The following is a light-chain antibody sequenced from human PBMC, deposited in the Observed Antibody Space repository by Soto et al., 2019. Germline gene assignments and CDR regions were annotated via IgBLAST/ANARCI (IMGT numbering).Light chain of an antibody. CDR3: QQHTRWPPT. CDR2: GAS. V-gene: IGKV3-15*01. J-gene: IGKJ4*01. Sequence: RMMTQAPKTLSVSPGERATLSCRASQSVSSDLAWYQHNPGQAPRLLIYGASTRATGIPARFSGSGSGTEFTLAISSLQSEDFAVYYCQQHTRWPPTFGGGTKVDIK. CDR1: QSVSSD.